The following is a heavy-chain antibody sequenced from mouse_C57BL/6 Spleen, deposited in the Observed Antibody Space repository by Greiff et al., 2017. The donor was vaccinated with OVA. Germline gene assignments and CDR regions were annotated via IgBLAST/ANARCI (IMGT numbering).Heavy chain of an antibody. Sequence: QVHVKQSGPGLVAPSQSLSITCTVSGFSLTSYGVHWVRQPPGKGLEWLVVIWSDGSTTYNSALKSRLSISKDNSKSQVFLKMNSLQTDDTAMYYCARHSYYYGSSYDAMDYWGQGTSVTVSS. D-gene: IGHD1-1*01. CDR3: ARHSYYYGSSYDAMDY. V-gene: IGHV2-6-1*01. CDR1: GFSLTSYG. CDR2: IWSDGST. J-gene: IGHJ4*01.